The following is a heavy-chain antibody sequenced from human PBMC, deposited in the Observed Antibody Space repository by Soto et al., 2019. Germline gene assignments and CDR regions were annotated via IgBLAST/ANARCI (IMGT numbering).Heavy chain of an antibody. CDR1: GGSITSYY. Sequence: SETLSLSYTVSGGSITSYYWTWIRQPPGKGLEWIGYIYYSGSTNYNPSLKSRVTISVDTSKNQFSLKLSSVTAADTAVYYCARKIAAAGTDWFDPWGQGTLVTVSS. CDR2: IYYSGST. CDR3: ARKIAAAGTDWFDP. D-gene: IGHD6-13*01. J-gene: IGHJ5*02. V-gene: IGHV4-59*01.